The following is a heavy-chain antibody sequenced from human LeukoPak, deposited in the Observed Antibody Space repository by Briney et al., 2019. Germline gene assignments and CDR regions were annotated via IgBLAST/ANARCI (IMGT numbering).Heavy chain of an antibody. CDR1: GYTFTSYA. Sequence: GASVKVSCKASGYTFTSYAMHWVRQAPGQRLEWMGWINAGNGNTKYSRQFQGRVTITRDTSASTAYMELSSLRSEDTAVYYCARVSFVPYDSSGYYYYGMDVWGQGTTVTVSS. V-gene: IGHV1-3*01. D-gene: IGHD3-22*01. CDR3: ARVSFVPYDSSGYYYYGMDV. CDR2: INAGNGNT. J-gene: IGHJ6*02.